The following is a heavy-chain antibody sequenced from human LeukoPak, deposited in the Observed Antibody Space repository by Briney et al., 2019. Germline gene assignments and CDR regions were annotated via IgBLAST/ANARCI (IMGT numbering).Heavy chain of an antibody. CDR1: GFTFSSFD. D-gene: IGHD3-22*01. V-gene: IGHV3-23*01. CDR3: ATITSMRVVLIS. J-gene: IGHJ1*01. CDR2: ISVSATNI. Sequence: PGGSLRLSCAASGFTFSSFDMTWVRQAPGKGLEWVSTISVSATNIYYADSVKGRFTISRDNSKNTLCLQMNSLRADDTAVYYCATITSMRVVLISWGQGTLVTVSS.